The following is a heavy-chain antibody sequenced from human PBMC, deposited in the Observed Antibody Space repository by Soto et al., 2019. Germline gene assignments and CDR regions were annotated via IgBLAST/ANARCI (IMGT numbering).Heavy chain of an antibody. CDR1: GYSFTSYW. CDR2: IYPGDSDT. V-gene: IGHV5-51*01. J-gene: IGHJ6*02. D-gene: IGHD4-17*01. Sequence: LGESLKISCKGSGYSFTSYWIGWVRQMPGKGLEWMGIIYPGDSDTRYSPSFQGQVTISADKSISTAYLQWSSLKASDTAMYYCASLGGDYNRYYYGMDVWGQGTTVTVSS. CDR3: ASLGGDYNRYYYGMDV.